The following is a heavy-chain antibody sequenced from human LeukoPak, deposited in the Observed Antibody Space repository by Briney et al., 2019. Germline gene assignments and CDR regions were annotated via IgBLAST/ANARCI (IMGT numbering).Heavy chain of an antibody. CDR2: IYYNGAT. CDR1: GGSIRSTSHY. D-gene: IGHD4-17*01. V-gene: IGHV4-39*07. J-gene: IGHJ4*02. CDR3: ARGQMVYGDYYYFDY. Sequence: PSETLSLTCTVSGGSIRSTSHYWGWVRQPPGKGLEWIGSIYYNGATYYNPSLKSRVTISVDTSKNQFSLKLSSVTAADTAVYYCARGQMVYGDYYYFDYWGQGTLVTVSS.